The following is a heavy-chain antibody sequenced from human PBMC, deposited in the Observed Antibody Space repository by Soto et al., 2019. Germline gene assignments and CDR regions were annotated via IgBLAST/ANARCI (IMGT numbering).Heavy chain of an antibody. CDR1: GGSISSYY. V-gene: IGHV4-59*01. D-gene: IGHD5-18*01. CDR2: IYYSGST. J-gene: IGHJ5*02. CDR3: ARGWGYSYGLNNWFDP. Sequence: PSETLSLTCTVSGGSISSYYWSWIRQPPGKGLEWIGYIYYSGSTNCNPSLKSRVTISVDTSKNQFSLKLSSVTAADTAVYYCARGWGYSYGLNNWFDPWGQGTLVTVSS.